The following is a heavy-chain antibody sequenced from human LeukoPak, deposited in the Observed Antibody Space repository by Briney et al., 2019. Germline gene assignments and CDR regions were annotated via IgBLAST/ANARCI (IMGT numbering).Heavy chain of an antibody. CDR1: GYTFTSYY. CDR3: ARSAEWFGELSSWFDP. V-gene: IGHV1-46*01. CDR2: INPSGGST. Sequence: ASVKVSCKASGYTFTSYYMHWVRQAPGQGLEWMGIINPSGGSTSYAQKFQGRVTMTRDTSISTAYMELSRLRSDDTAVYYCARSAEWFGELSSWFDPWGQGTLVTVSS. J-gene: IGHJ5*02. D-gene: IGHD3-10*01.